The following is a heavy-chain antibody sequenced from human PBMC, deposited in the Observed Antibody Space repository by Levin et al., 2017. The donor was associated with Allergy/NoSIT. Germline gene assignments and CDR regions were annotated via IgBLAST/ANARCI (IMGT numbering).Heavy chain of an antibody. CDR1: GFPVNNNY. CDR3: ARCRWPLDH. D-gene: IGHD5-24*01. J-gene: IGHJ4*02. V-gene: IGHV3-66*01. Sequence: GESLKISCAASGFPVNNNYISWVRQGPGKGLEWVSVIYSVGSTYYADSVKGRFTISRDSSKNTVYLQMNSLRAEDTAVYYCARCRWPLDHWGQGTLVTVSS. CDR2: IYSVGST.